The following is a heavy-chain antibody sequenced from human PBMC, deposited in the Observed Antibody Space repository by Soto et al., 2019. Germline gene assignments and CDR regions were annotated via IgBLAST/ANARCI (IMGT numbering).Heavy chain of an antibody. J-gene: IGHJ4*02. CDR3: ARTIRSGSAREYYFDS. V-gene: IGHV1-18*01. CDR2: ISAYNGNT. D-gene: IGHD6-6*01. Sequence: ASVKVSCKASGYTFTSCGISWVRQAPGQGLEWMGWISAYNGNTNYAQKFQGRVTMTRDTSIGSAYMELNSLRSEDTAVYYCARTIRSGSAREYYFDSWGQGALVTVSS. CDR1: GYTFTSCG.